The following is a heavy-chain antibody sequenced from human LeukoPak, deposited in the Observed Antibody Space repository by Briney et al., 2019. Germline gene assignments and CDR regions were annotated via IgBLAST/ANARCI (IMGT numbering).Heavy chain of an antibody. Sequence: ASVKVSCKASGYTFTGYYMHWVRQAPGQGLEWMGWINPNSGGTNYAQKFQGRVTMTRDTSISTAYMELSSLRSEDTAIYYCARAVGDGYIDYFYYMDVWGKGTTVTVSS. J-gene: IGHJ6*03. CDR2: INPNSGGT. CDR3: ARAVGDGYIDYFYYMDV. CDR1: GYTFTGYY. D-gene: IGHD5-24*01. V-gene: IGHV1-2*02.